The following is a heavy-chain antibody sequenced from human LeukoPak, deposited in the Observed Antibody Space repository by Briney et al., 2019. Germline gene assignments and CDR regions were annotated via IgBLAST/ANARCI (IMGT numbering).Heavy chain of an antibody. D-gene: IGHD3-22*01. Sequence: PSETLSFTCTVSGGSISSYYWSWIRQPPGKGLEWIGYIYYSGSTNYNPSLKSRVTISVDTSKNQFSLKLSSVTAADTAVYYCARDGRKHDSSGYYVYWGQGTLVTVSS. J-gene: IGHJ4*02. V-gene: IGHV4-59*01. CDR3: ARDGRKHDSSGYYVY. CDR2: IYYSGST. CDR1: GGSISSYY.